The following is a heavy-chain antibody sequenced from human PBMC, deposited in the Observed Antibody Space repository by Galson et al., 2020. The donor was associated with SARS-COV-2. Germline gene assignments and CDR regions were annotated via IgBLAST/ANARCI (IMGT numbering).Heavy chain of an antibody. Sequence: KIGESLKISCKGSGYIFTNYWIGWVRQMPGKDLEWIGIINPRDSETTYSPSFQGQVTISADKSITTAYLQWSSLKASDTAMYYCARHRYCSSNSCHPPPGIDYWGQGTLVTVSS. V-gene: IGHV5-51*01. CDR1: GYIFTNYW. J-gene: IGHJ4*02. CDR3: ARHRYCSSNSCHPPPGIDY. CDR2: INPRDSET. D-gene: IGHD2-2*01.